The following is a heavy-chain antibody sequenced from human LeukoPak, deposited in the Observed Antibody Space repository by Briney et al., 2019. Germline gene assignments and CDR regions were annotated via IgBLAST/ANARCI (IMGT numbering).Heavy chain of an antibody. Sequence: PGGSLRLSCTASGFTFGDYSLSWVRQAPEEGLEWVGFIRRKGYGGTTEYAPSVKGRFIISRDDSKSTAYPQMNSLKTEDTAVYYCTRDHDFWSGPFDVWGKGTTVTVSS. J-gene: IGHJ6*04. V-gene: IGHV3-49*04. D-gene: IGHD3-3*01. CDR2: IRRKGYGGTT. CDR1: GFTFGDYS. CDR3: TRDHDFWSGPFDV.